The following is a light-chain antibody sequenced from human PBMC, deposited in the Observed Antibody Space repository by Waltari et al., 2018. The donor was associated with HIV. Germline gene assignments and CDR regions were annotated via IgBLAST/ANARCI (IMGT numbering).Light chain of an antibody. V-gene: IGLV3-25*03. J-gene: IGLJ2*01. CDR1: ALPKQS. CDR3: QSADSSGTFVV. CDR2: KDS. Sequence: SYELTQPPSVSVSPGQTARLTCSGDALPKQSVYWYQQKPGQAPVLVIYKDSERPLGIPERFSGSSSGTTVTLTISGVQAEDGADYFCQSADSSGTFVVFGGGTKLTVL.